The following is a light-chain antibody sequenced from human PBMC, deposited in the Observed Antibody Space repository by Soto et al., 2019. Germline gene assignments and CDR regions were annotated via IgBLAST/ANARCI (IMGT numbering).Light chain of an antibody. Sequence: QSALTQPASVSGSPGQSITISCTGTSSDIGSYNYVAWYQQFPGKTPKLIIYEVRNRPSGVSSRFSASKSAYTASLTISGLQAEDEANYYCSSFTTSYFYVFGPGTKLTVL. CDR1: SSDIGSYNY. V-gene: IGLV2-14*01. CDR3: SSFTTSYFYV. CDR2: EVR. J-gene: IGLJ1*01.